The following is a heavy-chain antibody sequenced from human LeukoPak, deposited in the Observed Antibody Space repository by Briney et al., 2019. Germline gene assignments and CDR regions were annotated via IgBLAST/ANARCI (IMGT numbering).Heavy chain of an antibody. CDR1: GFTFSSYA. J-gene: IGHJ6*02. Sequence: GGSLRLSCAASGFTFSSYAMHWVRQAPGKGLEWVAVISYDGSNKYYADSVKGRFTISRDNSKNTLYLQMNSLRAEDTAVYYCARDTGYCSSTSCYYYGMDVWGQGTTVTVSS. CDR2: ISYDGSNK. CDR3: ARDTGYCSSTSCYYYGMDV. V-gene: IGHV3-30-3*01. D-gene: IGHD2-2*01.